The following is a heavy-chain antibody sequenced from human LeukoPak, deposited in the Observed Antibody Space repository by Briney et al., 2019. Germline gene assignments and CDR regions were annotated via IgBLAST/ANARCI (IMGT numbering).Heavy chain of an antibody. J-gene: IGHJ4*02. D-gene: IGHD2-2*01. Sequence: GGSLRLSCTASGFAFDEHGMSWVRQVPGKGLEWVSGINWCGGSTGYADPLRGRFTISRDNAKNSLYLQMDSLRAEDTALYYCARAPITSPFYFDYWGQGTLVTVSS. CDR1: GFAFDEHG. CDR3: ARAPITSPFYFDY. V-gene: IGHV3-20*04. CDR2: INWCGGST.